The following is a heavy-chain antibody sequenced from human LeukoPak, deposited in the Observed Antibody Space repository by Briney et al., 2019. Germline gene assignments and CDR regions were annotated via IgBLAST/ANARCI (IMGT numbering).Heavy chain of an antibody. D-gene: IGHD2-15*01. J-gene: IGHJ4*02. CDR1: GYTFTSYG. CDR2: INAGNGNT. Sequence: ASVKVSCKASGYTFTSYGISWVRQAPGQRLEWMGWINAGNGNTKYSQKFQGRVTITRDTSASTAYMELSSLRSEDAAVYYCAREPHCSGGSCYSLDTAMVYWGQGTLVTVSS. CDR3: AREPHCSGGSCYSLDTAMVY. V-gene: IGHV1-3*01.